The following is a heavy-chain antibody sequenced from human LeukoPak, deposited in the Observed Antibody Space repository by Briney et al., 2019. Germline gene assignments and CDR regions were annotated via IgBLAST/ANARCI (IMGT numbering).Heavy chain of an antibody. CDR3: AKPQGGGSYIGDAFDI. V-gene: IGHV3-30*02. CDR1: GFTFSSYG. J-gene: IGHJ3*02. D-gene: IGHD1-26*01. Sequence: GGSLRLSCAASGFTFSSYGMHWVRQAPGKGLEWVAFIRYDGSNKYYADSVKGRFTISRDNSKNTLYLQMNSLRAEDTAVYYCAKPQGGGSYIGDAFDIWGQGTMVTVSS. CDR2: IRYDGSNK.